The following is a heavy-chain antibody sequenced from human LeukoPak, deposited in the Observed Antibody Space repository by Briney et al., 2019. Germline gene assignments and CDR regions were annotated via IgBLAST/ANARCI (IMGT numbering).Heavy chain of an antibody. J-gene: IGHJ4*02. CDR1: GFTFSSYA. Sequence: PGGSLRLSCVASGFTFSSYAMSWVRQAPGKGLEWVSAISGSGGSTYYADSVKGRFTISRDNSKNTLYLQMNSLRAEDTAVYYCAKGISDPDIVVVPAADPFDYWGQGTLVTVSS. CDR2: ISGSGGST. V-gene: IGHV3-23*01. D-gene: IGHD2-2*01. CDR3: AKGISDPDIVVVPAADPFDY.